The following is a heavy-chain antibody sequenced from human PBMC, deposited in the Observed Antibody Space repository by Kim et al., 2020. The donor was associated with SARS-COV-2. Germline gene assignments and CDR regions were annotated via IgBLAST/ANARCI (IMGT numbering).Heavy chain of an antibody. CDR2: IYYSGST. CDR1: GGSITSYY. V-gene: IGHV4-59*01. J-gene: IGHJ4*02. Sequence: SQTLSLTCTVSGGSITSYYWSWIRQPPGKGLEWIGYIYYSGSTNYNPSLKSRVTISVDTSKNQFSLKLSSVTAADTAVYFCARAPSSDGYSSNFDSWGQGTLVTVSS. D-gene: IGHD5-18*01. CDR3: ARAPSSDGYSSNFDS.